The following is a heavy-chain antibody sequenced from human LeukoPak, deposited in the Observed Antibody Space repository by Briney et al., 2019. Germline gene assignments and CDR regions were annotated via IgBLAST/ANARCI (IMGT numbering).Heavy chain of an antibody. J-gene: IGHJ6*02. D-gene: IGHD6-13*01. Sequence: PSETLSLTCTVSGSSISSGGYYWSWIRQHPGKGLEWIGYIYYSGSTYYNPSLKSRVTISVDTSKNQFSLKLSSVTAADTAVYYCARGPSRPKYYYGMDVWGQGTTVTVSS. V-gene: IGHV4-31*03. CDR2: IYYSGST. CDR3: ARGPSRPKYYYGMDV. CDR1: GSSISSGGYY.